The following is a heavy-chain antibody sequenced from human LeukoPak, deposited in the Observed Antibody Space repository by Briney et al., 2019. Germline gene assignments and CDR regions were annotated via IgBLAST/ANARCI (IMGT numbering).Heavy chain of an antibody. J-gene: IGHJ4*02. CDR3: ASASDLIVQEY. Sequence: SETLSLTCAVYGGSFSGYYWSWIRQPPGKGLEWIGEINHSGSTNYNPSLKSRVTISVDTSKNQFSLKLSSVTAADTTVYYCASASDLIVQEYWGQGTLVTVSS. D-gene: IGHD3-22*01. CDR2: INHSGST. CDR1: GGSFSGYY. V-gene: IGHV4-34*01.